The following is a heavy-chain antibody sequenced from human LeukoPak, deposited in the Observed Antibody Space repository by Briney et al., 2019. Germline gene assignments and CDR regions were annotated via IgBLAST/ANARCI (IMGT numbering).Heavy chain of an antibody. CDR3: ARDLDLMDHIAAAGGFIAYYGMDV. CDR1: GFTFSDYY. CDR2: ISSSGSTI. Sequence: PGGSLRLSCAASGFTFSDYYMSWIRQAPGKGLEWVSYISSSGSTIYYADSVKGRFTISRDNAKNSLYLQMNSLRAEDTAVYYCARDLDLMDHIAAAGGFIAYYGMDVWGQRTTVTVSS. V-gene: IGHV3-11*01. J-gene: IGHJ6*02. D-gene: IGHD6-13*01.